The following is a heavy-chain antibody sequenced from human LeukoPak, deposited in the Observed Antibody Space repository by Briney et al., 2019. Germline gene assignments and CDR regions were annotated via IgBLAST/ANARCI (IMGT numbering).Heavy chain of an antibody. J-gene: IGHJ4*02. CDR1: GYTFTSYD. V-gene: IGHV1-8*03. CDR3: ARDLGYSSSWREYYFDY. Sequence: ASVKVSCKASGYTFTSYDINWVRQATGQGLEWMGWMNPNSGNTGYAQKFQGRVTITRNTSISTAYMELSSLRSEDTAIYYCARDLGYSSSWREYYFDYWGQGTLVTVSS. CDR2: MNPNSGNT. D-gene: IGHD6-13*01.